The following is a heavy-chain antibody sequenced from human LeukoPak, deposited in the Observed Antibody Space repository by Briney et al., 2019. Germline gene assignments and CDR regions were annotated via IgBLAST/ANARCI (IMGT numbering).Heavy chain of an antibody. CDR3: ARRESRESRWIWNYYYYGMDV. CDR1: GFTFSSYW. V-gene: IGHV3-74*01. CDR2: INSDGSST. J-gene: IGHJ6*04. D-gene: IGHD6-13*01. Sequence: GGSLRLSCAASGFTFSSYWMHWVRQAPGKGLVWVSRINSDGSSTSYADSVKGRFTISRDNAKNTLYLQMNSLRAEDTAVYYCARRESRESRWIWNYYYYGMDVWGKGTTVTVSS.